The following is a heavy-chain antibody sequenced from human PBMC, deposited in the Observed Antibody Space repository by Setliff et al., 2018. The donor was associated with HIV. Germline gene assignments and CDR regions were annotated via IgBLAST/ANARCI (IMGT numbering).Heavy chain of an antibody. CDR3: AKGAGFYGDYTFDH. CDR1: GASISSYY. V-gene: IGHV4-59*01. Sequence: SETLSLTCTVSGASISSYYWTWIRQPPGKGLEYIGYIYHFGNTNYNPSLKSRVTMSVDTSRNQFSLKVTSVTAADTAVYYCAKGAGFYGDYTFDHWGQGRQVTVS. D-gene: IGHD4-17*01. J-gene: IGHJ4*02. CDR2: IYHFGNT.